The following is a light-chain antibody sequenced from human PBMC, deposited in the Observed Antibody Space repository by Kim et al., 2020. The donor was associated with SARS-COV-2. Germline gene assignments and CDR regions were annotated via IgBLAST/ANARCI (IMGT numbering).Light chain of an antibody. J-gene: IGKJ1*01. CDR2: DAS. V-gene: IGKV3-20*01. CDR3: QQYGSSPQT. Sequence: SPGERATFSCRASRSVSSSYSAWYQQKPGQAPRLLIYDASTRATGIPDRFSGSGSGTDFTLTISRLEPEDFAVYYCQQYGSSPQTFGQGTKVDIK. CDR1: RSVSSSY.